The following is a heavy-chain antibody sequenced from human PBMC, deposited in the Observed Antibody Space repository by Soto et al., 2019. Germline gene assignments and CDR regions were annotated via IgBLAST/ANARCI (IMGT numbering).Heavy chain of an antibody. Sequence: QVQLVESGGGVVQPGRSLRLSCAASGFTFTNYGMHWVRQAPGKGLEWVAVISYDGSNEYYADSVKGRFTISRDKSKNTLYLQMNSLRVEDTAVYYCAKEGGSYYVSYFDYWGQGTLVTVSS. CDR3: AKEGGSYYVSYFDY. CDR1: GFTFTNYG. D-gene: IGHD1-26*01. CDR2: ISYDGSNE. V-gene: IGHV3-30*18. J-gene: IGHJ4*02.